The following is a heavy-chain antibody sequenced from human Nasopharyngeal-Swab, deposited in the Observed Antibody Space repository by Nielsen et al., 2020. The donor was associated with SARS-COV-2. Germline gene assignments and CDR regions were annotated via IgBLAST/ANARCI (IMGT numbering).Heavy chain of an antibody. V-gene: IGHV4-59*01. D-gene: IGHD5-12*01. CDR3: ARAQYSGYDYYYYMDV. J-gene: IGHJ6*03. CDR2: IYYSGST. Sequence: SETLSLTCTVSGGSISSYYWSWIRQPPGKGLGWIGYIYYSGSTNYNPSLKSRVTISVDTSKNQFSLKLSSVTAADTAVYYCARAQYSGYDYYYYMDVWGKGTTVTVSS. CDR1: GGSISSYY.